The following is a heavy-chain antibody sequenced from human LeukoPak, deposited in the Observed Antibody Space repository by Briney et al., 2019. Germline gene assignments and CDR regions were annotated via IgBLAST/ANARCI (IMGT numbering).Heavy chain of an antibody. V-gene: IGHV3-48*04. CDR3: ARRAGAYSHPYDY. D-gene: IGHD4/OR15-4a*01. CDR2: IGSSGTTI. CDR1: GFTFSSYG. J-gene: IGHJ4*02. Sequence: GGTLRLSCAASGFTFSSYGMSWVRQAPGKGLEWVSYIGSSGTTIYYADSVKGRFTISRDNARNSLYLQMNSLRVEDTAVYYCARRAGAYSHPYDYWGQGTLVTVSS.